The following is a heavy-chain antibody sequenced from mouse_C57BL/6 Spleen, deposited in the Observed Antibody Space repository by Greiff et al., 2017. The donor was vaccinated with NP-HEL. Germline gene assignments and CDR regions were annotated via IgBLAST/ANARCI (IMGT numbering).Heavy chain of an antibody. CDR2: IYPRDGST. Sequence: QVQLQQSDAELVKPGASVKISCKVSGYTFTDHTIHWMKQRPEQGLEWIGYIYPRDGSTKYNEKFKGKATLTADKSSSTAYMQLNSLTSEDSAVYFCARDGLGGSSYWYFDVWGTGTTVTVSS. V-gene: IGHV1-78*01. J-gene: IGHJ1*03. D-gene: IGHD1-1*01. CDR3: ARDGLGGSSYWYFDV. CDR1: GYTFTDHT.